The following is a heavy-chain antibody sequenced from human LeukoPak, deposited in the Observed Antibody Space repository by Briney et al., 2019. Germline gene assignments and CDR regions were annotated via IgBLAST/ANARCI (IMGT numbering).Heavy chain of an antibody. Sequence: GGSLRFSCAASGFTVSSYSMNWVRQAPGQGLEWVSSISSSSSYIYYADSVKGRFTISRDNAKNSLYLQMNSLRAEDTAVYYCARDTGVVGAPEIDYWGQGTLVTVSS. CDR2: ISSSSSYI. CDR1: GFTVSSYS. V-gene: IGHV3-21*01. J-gene: IGHJ4*02. D-gene: IGHD1-26*01. CDR3: ARDTGVVGAPEIDY.